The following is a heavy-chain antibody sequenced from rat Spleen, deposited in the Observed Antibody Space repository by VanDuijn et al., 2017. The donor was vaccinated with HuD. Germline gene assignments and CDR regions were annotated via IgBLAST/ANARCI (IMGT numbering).Heavy chain of an antibody. Sequence: QVQLKESGPGLVQPSQTLSLTCTVSGLSLPSNSVSWIRQPPGKGVEWMGVIWDNGGTDYASSLKSRLSISRDTSKSQVFLKMNSLQTEDTAIYYCTRDLYYVGTYYYWYFDFWGPGTMVTVSS. CDR1: GLSLPSNS. J-gene: IGHJ1*01. CDR2: IWDNGGT. CDR3: TRDLYYVGTYYYWYFDF. V-gene: IGHV2-47*01. D-gene: IGHD1-12*02.